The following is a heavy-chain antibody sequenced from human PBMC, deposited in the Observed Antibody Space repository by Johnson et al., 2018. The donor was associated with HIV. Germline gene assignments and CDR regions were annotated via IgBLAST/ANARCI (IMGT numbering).Heavy chain of an antibody. CDR2: IPFHGNQQ. J-gene: IGHJ3*02. Sequence: QVQLVESGGGVVQPGRSLRLSCAASGFTFSNAWMSWVRQAPGKGLEWVAYIPFHGNQQYYGDSVKGRFTISRDNSRDTLFLQMNSLKTEDTALYYCTTAIYSYDTRDTRAFDIWGQGTMVTVSS. D-gene: IGHD3-22*01. CDR1: GFTFSNAW. V-gene: IGHV3-30*03. CDR3: TTAIYSYDTRDTRAFDI.